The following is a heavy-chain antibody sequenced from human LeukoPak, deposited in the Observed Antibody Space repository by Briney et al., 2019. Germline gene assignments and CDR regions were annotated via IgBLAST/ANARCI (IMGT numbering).Heavy chain of an antibody. CDR2: ISSSSSYI. V-gene: IGHV3-21*01. D-gene: IGHD6-13*01. CDR1: GFTFSSYS. CDR3: AREQQLVLSHFDY. Sequence: GGSLRLSCAASGFTFSSYSMNWVRQAPGKGLEWVSSISSSSSYIYYADSVKGRFTISRDNAKNSLYLQMNSLRAEDTAVYYCAREQQLVLSHFDYWGQGTLVTVSS. J-gene: IGHJ4*02.